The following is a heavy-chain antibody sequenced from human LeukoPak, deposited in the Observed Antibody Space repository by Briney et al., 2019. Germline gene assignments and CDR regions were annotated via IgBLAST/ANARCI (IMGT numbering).Heavy chain of an antibody. J-gene: IGHJ4*02. Sequence: GGSLRLSCAASGFTFSSYDVNWVRQAPWKGLEWVSYISSRGSTIYYADSVKGRFTISRDNAKNSLYLEMNSLRAEDTAVYYCARVLTGYYIVDYWGQGTLVTVSS. CDR3: ARVLTGYYIVDY. CDR1: GFTFSSYD. CDR2: ISSRGSTI. D-gene: IGHD3-9*01. V-gene: IGHV3-48*03.